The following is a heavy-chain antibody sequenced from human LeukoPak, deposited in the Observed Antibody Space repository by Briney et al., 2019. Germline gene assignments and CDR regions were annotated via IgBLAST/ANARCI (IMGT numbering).Heavy chain of an antibody. J-gene: IGHJ4*02. Sequence: GGSLRLSCAASGFTFSSSAMSWIRQAPGRGLEWVSYISSSDSTTSYADSVKGRFTISRDNAKNSLYLQMNSLRAEDTAVYYCARGHTMIFFWGQGTLVTVSS. V-gene: IGHV3-11*01. CDR2: ISSSDSTT. D-gene: IGHD3/OR15-3a*01. CDR3: ARGHTMIFF. CDR1: GFTFSSSA.